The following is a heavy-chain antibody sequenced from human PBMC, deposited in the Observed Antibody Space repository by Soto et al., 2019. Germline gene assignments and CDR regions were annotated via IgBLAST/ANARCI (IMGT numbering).Heavy chain of an antibody. D-gene: IGHD3-10*02. CDR3: ARNMDYYYGRGSGNGHGV. CDR1: GYTFTAYH. V-gene: IGHV1-2*02. CDR2: INHKFGDT. Sequence: QVRLVQSGAEVKEPGDSVRVSCEASGYTFTAYHIHWVRQAPGQGLEWTGWINHKFGDTGYAEDFQGRVSMTSDMTISTVYMELSRLTSDDTAIYYCARNMDYYYGRGSGNGHGVWGQGTTVTVFS. J-gene: IGHJ6*02.